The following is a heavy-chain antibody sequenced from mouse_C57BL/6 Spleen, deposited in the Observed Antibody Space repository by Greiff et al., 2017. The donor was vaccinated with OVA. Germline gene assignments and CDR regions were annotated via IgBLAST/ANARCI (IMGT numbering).Heavy chain of an antibody. CDR2: IYPGSGST. D-gene: IGHD1-1*01. V-gene: IGHV1-55*01. CDR1: GYTFTSYW. Sequence: VQLQESGAELVKPGASVKMSCKASGYTFTSYWITWVKQRPGQGLEWIGDIYPGSGSTNYNEKFKSKATLPVDTSSSTAYMQLSSLTSEDSAVYYCARHYGSRAWFAYWGQGTLVTVSA. J-gene: IGHJ3*01. CDR3: ARHYGSRAWFAY.